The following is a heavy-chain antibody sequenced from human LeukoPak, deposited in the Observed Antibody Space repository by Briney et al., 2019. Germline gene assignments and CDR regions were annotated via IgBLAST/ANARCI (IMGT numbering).Heavy chain of an antibody. D-gene: IGHD4-17*01. CDR1: GGSISSYY. CDR3: ARHSVTTSFDY. Sequence: SETLSLTCTVSGGSISSYYWSWIRQPPGKGLEWIGYIYYSGSTNYNPSLKSRVTISVDTSKNQFSLKLSSVTAADTAVYYCARHSVTTSFDYWGQGTLVTVSS. J-gene: IGHJ4*02. CDR2: IYYSGST. V-gene: IGHV4-59*01.